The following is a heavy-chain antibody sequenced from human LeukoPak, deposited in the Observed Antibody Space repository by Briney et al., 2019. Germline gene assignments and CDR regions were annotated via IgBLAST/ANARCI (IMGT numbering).Heavy chain of an antibody. Sequence: EASVKVSCKASGYTFTSYGISWVRQAPGQGLEWMGWISAYNGNTNYAQKLQGRVTMTTDTSTSTAYMELRSLRSEDTAVYFCARDLASSGYYWDWGQGTLVTVSS. V-gene: IGHV1-18*01. J-gene: IGHJ4*02. CDR3: ARDLASSGYYWD. CDR1: GYTFTSYG. D-gene: IGHD3-22*01. CDR2: ISAYNGNT.